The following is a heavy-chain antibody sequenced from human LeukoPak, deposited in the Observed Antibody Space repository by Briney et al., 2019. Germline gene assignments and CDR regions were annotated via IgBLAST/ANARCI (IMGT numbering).Heavy chain of an antibody. V-gene: IGHV1-69*13. CDR3: ARGGAGGYYFDY. J-gene: IGHJ4*02. CDR1: GGTFSRYA. CDR2: IVPIFGTA. Sequence: SVKVSCKASGGTFSRYAVSWVRQAPGQGLEWMGGIVPIFGTANYAQKFQGRVTITADESTGTAYMELRSLRSDDTAVYYCARGGAGGYYFDYWGQGTLVTVSS. D-gene: IGHD3-16*01.